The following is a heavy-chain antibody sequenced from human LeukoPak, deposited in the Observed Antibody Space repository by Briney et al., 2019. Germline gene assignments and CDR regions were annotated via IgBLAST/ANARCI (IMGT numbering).Heavy chain of an antibody. J-gene: IGHJ3*02. V-gene: IGHV3-21*01. CDR1: GFTFSWYT. CDR2: ISSSSSYI. Sequence: GGSLRLSCEASGFTFSWYTMNWVRQAPGEGLEWVSIISSSSSYIYYADSVKGRFTISRDNAKNSLYLQMNSLRAEDTAVYYCARTVVGATTAAFDIWGQGTMVTVSS. D-gene: IGHD1-26*01. CDR3: ARTVVGATTAAFDI.